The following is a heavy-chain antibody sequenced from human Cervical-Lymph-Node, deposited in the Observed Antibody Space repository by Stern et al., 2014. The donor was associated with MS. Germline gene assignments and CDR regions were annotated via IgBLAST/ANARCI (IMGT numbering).Heavy chain of an antibody. Sequence: VQLEESGGGVVQPGKSLRLSCAASGFTFSSLAMHWVRQAPGKGLEWVSFISYDGSREEYADSVKGRFTISRDNSKRTLYLQLDSLRVEDTAVFYCASKAPPYCSGASCYEYWGQGTLVTVSS. CDR1: GFTFSSLA. CDR3: ASKAPPYCSGASCYEY. CDR2: ISYDGSRE. V-gene: IGHV3-30*04. J-gene: IGHJ4*02. D-gene: IGHD2-15*01.